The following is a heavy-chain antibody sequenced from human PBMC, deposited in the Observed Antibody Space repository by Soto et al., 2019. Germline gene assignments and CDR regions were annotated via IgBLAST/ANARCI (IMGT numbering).Heavy chain of an antibody. Sequence: QVQLQESGPGRVKPSETLSLTCSVSGGSITDYSWNWIRQSAGKGLEWIGRSSATGKNHVNPSLQSRVTMSLDTSKNQFSLKLTSVTAAGTAVYYCAWESGENWSYEAYWGQGTLVTVSS. V-gene: IGHV4-4*07. CDR3: AWESGENWSYEAY. J-gene: IGHJ4*02. CDR2: SSATGKN. CDR1: GGSITDYS. D-gene: IGHD1-7*01.